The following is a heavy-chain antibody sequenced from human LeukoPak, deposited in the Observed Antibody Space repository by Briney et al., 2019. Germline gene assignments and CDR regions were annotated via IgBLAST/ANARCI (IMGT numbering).Heavy chain of an antibody. Sequence: GGSLRLSCAASGFTFSSHAMSWVRQAPGKGLEWVSAISGSGGTTYHADAVKGRFTISRDNSKNTLYLQMNSLRTEDTAVYYCAKSQHGVAPNWFDPWGQGTLVTVSS. J-gene: IGHJ5*02. V-gene: IGHV3-23*01. CDR1: GFTFSSHA. D-gene: IGHD3-3*01. CDR2: ISGSGGTT. CDR3: AKSQHGVAPNWFDP.